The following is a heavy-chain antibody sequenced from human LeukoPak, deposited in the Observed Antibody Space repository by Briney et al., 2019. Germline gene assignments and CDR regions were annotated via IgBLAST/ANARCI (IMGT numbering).Heavy chain of an antibody. J-gene: IGHJ3*02. CDR3: AREADRVVVIGSDAFDI. D-gene: IGHD3-22*01. V-gene: IGHV1-69*05. CDR2: IIPIFGTA. Sequence: ASVKVSCKASVGTFISYAISWVRPAPGQGLEWMGGIIPIFGTANYAQKFQGRVTITTEDSTSTAYMELSSLRSEDTAVYYCAREADRVVVIGSDAFDIWGQGTMVTVSS. CDR1: VGTFISYA.